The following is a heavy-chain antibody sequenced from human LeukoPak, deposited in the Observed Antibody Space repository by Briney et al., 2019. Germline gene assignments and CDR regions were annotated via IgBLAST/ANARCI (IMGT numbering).Heavy chain of an antibody. D-gene: IGHD5-12*01. Sequence: PSETLSLTCTVSGYSISSGYYWGWIRQPPGQGLDWIATIYYDGSTYYNPSLKSRVTMSIDTSKNQFSLNLISVTAADTAVYYCARAGGYDAEDYYYYYYMDVWGKGTTVTVSS. V-gene: IGHV4-38-2*02. J-gene: IGHJ6*03. CDR2: IYYDGST. CDR3: ARAGGYDAEDYYYYYYMDV. CDR1: GYSISSGYY.